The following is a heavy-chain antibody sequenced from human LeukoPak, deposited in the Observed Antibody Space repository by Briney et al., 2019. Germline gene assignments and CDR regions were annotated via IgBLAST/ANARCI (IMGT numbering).Heavy chain of an antibody. V-gene: IGHV3-53*01. CDR1: GFTFANDR. D-gene: IGHD5-24*01. Sequence: GGSLRLSCAASGFTFANDRMSWVRQAPGKGLEWVSTVYGGGNTAYADSVKGRFTISRDTSKNTLLLQMNSLRAEDTALYFCVRERFGAIVENWGQGTLVTVSS. CDR2: VYGGGNT. J-gene: IGHJ4*02. CDR3: VRERFGAIVEN.